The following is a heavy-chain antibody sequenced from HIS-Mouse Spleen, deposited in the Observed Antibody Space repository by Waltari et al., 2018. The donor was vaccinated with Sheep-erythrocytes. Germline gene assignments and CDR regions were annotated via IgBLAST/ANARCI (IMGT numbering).Heavy chain of an antibody. V-gene: IGHV4-39*07. Sequence: QLQLQESGPGLVKPSETLSLTCTVSGGSISSSSYYWGWIRQPPGKGLEWIGSIYYSGRTHYHPSLKSRVTISVDTSKNQFSLKLSSVTAADTAVYYCARVPPGYYDFWSGPTGPRWFDPWGQGTLVTVSS. CDR3: ARVPPGYYDFWSGPTGPRWFDP. CDR2: IYYSGRT. D-gene: IGHD3-3*01. J-gene: IGHJ5*02. CDR1: GGSISSSSYY.